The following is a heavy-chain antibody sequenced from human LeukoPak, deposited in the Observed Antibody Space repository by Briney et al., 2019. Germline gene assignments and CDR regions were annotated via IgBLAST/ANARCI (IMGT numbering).Heavy chain of an antibody. J-gene: IGHJ1*01. CDR3: ARHGGSWYHAEYFQH. D-gene: IGHD6-13*01. Sequence: SSETLSLTCTVSGGSISSSRYYWGWLRQPPGKGLEWIGSIYYSGSTYYNPSLKSRVTISVDTSKNQFSLKLSSVTAADTAVYYCARHGGSWYHAEYFQHWGQGTLVTVSS. CDR2: IYYSGST. V-gene: IGHV4-39*01. CDR1: GGSISSSRYY.